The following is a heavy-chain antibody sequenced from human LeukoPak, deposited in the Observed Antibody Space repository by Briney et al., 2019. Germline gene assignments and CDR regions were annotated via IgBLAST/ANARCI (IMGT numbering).Heavy chain of an antibody. J-gene: IGHJ6*02. Sequence: GGSLRLSCTASGFTFDDYAMHWVRQVAGKGLGWVSLISGDGGSTYYADSVKGRFTISRDNSKNSLYLQMNRLRTVDTALYCCAIYMRLRYFDWLDYYYYYGMDVWGQGTTVTVSS. D-gene: IGHD3-9*01. V-gene: IGHV3-43*02. CDR2: ISGDGGST. CDR3: AIYMRLRYFDWLDYYYYYGMDV. CDR1: GFTFDDYA.